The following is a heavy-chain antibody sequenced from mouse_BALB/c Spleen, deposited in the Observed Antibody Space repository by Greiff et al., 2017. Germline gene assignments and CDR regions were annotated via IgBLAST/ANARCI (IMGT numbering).Heavy chain of an antibody. CDR1: GYSITSGYY. D-gene: IGHD2-14*01. CDR3: AREDYRYAWFAY. J-gene: IGHJ3*01. V-gene: IGHV3-6*02. Sequence: EVKLQESGPGLVKPSQSLSLTCSVTGYSITSGYYWNWIRQFPGNQLEWMGYISYDGSNNYNPSLKNRISITRDTSKNQFFLKLNSVTTEDTATYYCAREDYRYAWFAYWGQGTLVTVS. CDR2: ISYDGSN.